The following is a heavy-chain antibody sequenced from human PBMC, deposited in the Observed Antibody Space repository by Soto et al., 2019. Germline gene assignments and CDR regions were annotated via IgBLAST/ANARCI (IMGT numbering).Heavy chain of an antibody. CDR3: ARDLDYYDSSGYYPYAFDI. J-gene: IGHJ3*02. CDR1: GGTFSSYA. D-gene: IGHD3-22*01. Sequence: GASVKVSCKASGGTFSSYAISWVRQAPGQGLEWMGGIIPIFGTANYAQKFQGRVTITADESTSTAYMELSSLRSEDTAVYYCARDLDYYDSSGYYPYAFDIWGQGTMVTVSS. V-gene: IGHV1-69*13. CDR2: IIPIFGTA.